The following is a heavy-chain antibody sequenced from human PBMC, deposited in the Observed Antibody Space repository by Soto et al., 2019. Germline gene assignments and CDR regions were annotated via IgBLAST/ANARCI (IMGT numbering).Heavy chain of an antibody. Sequence: GVSLRLSCAASGFTLSNAWMSWVRQAPGQGLEWVGRIKSKTDGGTTDYAAPVKGRFTISRDDSKNTLYLQMNSLKTEDTAVYYCTTDPFGDYGYYHYYYMDVWGKGTTVTVSS. J-gene: IGHJ6*03. CDR2: IKSKTDGGTT. D-gene: IGHD4-17*01. V-gene: IGHV3-15*01. CDR1: GFTLSNAW. CDR3: TTDPFGDYGYYHYYYMDV.